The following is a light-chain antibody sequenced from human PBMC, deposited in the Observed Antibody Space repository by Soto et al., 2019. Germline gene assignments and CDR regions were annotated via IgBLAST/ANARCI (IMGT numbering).Light chain of an antibody. CDR2: AVS. Sequence: DIQLTQSPSFLSASVGDRVTITCRASQGISSYFAWYQQKPGKAPKLLIYAVSTLQSGVPSRFSGSASGTEFTLTISRLEPEDFAVYYCQQYGRSRTFGQGTRLEIK. CDR3: QQYGRSRT. CDR1: QGISSY. V-gene: IGKV1-9*01. J-gene: IGKJ5*01.